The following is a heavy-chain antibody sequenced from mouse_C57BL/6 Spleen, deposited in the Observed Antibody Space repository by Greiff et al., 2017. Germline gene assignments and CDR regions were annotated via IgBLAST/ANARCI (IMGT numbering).Heavy chain of an antibody. D-gene: IGHD4-1*01. CDR1: GYTFTDYY. Sequence: VQLQQSGPVLVKPGASVKMSCKASGYTFTDYYMNWVKQSHGKSLEWIGVINPYNGGTSYNQKFKGKATLTVDKSSSTAYMELNSLTSEDSAVYYCARRDWDEYYFDYWGQGTTLTVSS. CDR3: ARRDWDEYYFDY. J-gene: IGHJ2*01. CDR2: INPYNGGT. V-gene: IGHV1-19*01.